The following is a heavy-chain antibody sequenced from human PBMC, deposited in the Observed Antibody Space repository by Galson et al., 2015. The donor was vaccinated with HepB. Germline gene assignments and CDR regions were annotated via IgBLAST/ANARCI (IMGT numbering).Heavy chain of an antibody. V-gene: IGHV3-11*05. J-gene: IGHJ4*02. CDR3: ARDRGSSSWYEAPGVDY. CDR1: GFTFSDYY. CDR2: ISSSSSYT. Sequence: SLRLSCAASGFTFSDYYMSWIRQAPGKGLEWVSYISSSSSYTNYADSVKGRFTISRDNAKNSLYLQMNSLRAEDTAVYYCARDRGSSSWYEAPGVDYWGQGTLVTVSS. D-gene: IGHD6-13*01.